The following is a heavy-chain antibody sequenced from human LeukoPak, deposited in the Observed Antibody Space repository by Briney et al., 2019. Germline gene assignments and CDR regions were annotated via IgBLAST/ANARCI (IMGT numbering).Heavy chain of an antibody. CDR2: ISSGSSYI. CDR3: ARTRDGFSYYYGMDV. CDR1: GLTFSGSS. J-gene: IGHJ6*02. V-gene: IGHV3-21*01. D-gene: IGHD5-24*01. Sequence: PGGSLRLSCAASGLTFSGSSMNCVRQAPGKGLEWVSSISSGSSYIYYSDSVKGRFTISRDNAKNSLYLQMNSLRAEDTAVYYCARTRDGFSYYYGMDVWGQGTTVTVSS.